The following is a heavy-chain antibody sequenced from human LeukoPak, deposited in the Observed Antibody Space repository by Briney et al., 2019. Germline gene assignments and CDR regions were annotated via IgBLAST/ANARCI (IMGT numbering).Heavy chain of an antibody. CDR1: GGTFSSYA. J-gene: IGHJ6*03. D-gene: IGHD3-22*01. CDR2: IIPIFGTA. Sequence: GASVKVSCKASGGTFSSYAISWVRQAPGQGLEWMGGIIPIFGTANYAQKFQGRVTITTDESTSTAYMELSSLRSEDTAVYYCARVEGSEYYYDSSGLYYYYYMDVWGNGTTVTVSS. V-gene: IGHV1-69*05. CDR3: ARVEGSEYYYDSSGLYYYYYMDV.